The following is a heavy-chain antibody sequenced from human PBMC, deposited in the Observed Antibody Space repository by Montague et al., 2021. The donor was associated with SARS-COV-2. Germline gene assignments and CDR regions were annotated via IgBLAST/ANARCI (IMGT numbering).Heavy chain of an antibody. CDR3: VRDQGRSNWNYSDY. D-gene: IGHD1-20*01. J-gene: IGHJ4*02. V-gene: IGHV4-4*07. Sequence: SETLSLTCTVSGGSISGYYWSWFRQSAGKGLEWIGRIYNSGSTSYNPSLKSRVTMSVDTSKNQFSLKLSSVAAADTAVYYCVRDQGRSNWNYSDYWGQGTLVTASS. CDR2: IYNSGST. CDR1: GGSISGYY.